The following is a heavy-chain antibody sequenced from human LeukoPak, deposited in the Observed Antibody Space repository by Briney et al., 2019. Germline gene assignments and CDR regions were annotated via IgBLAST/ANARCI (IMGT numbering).Heavy chain of an antibody. V-gene: IGHV4-59*08. D-gene: IGHD6-19*01. CDR2: IYYSGST. Sequence: SETLSLTCTVSGGSISSYYWSWIRQPPGKGREWIGYIYYSGSTNYNPSLKSRVTISVDTSKNQFYLKLSSVTAADTAVYYCARHEAGTFDYWGQGTLVTVSS. CDR3: ARHEAGTFDY. J-gene: IGHJ4*02. CDR1: GGSISSYY.